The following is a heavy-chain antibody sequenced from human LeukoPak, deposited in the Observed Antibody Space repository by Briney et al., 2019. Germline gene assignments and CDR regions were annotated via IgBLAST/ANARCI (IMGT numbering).Heavy chain of an antibody. V-gene: IGHV3-23*01. CDR1: GFTFSSYA. J-gene: IGHJ6*02. CDR3: AKDLVWSGVVTVTGGGYYGMDV. CDR2: ISGSGGST. D-gene: IGHD2-21*02. Sequence: PGGSLRLSCAASGFTFSSYAMSWVRQAPGKGLEWVSAISGSGGSTYYADSVKGRFTISRDNSKNTLYLQMNSLRAEDTAVYYCAKDLVWSGVVTVTGGGYYGMDVWGQGTTVTVSS.